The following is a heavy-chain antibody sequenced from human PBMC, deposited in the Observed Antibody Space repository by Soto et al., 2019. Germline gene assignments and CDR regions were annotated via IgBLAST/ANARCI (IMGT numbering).Heavy chain of an antibody. CDR2: MNPNSGNT. D-gene: IGHD3-3*01. J-gene: IGHJ6*02. CDR3: ARIGYYDFWSGYSISYYYYGMDV. Sequence: ASVKVSCKASGYTVTSYDINWVRQATGQGLGGMGWMNPNSGNTGYAQKFQGRVTMTRNTSISTAYMELSSLRSEDTAVYYCARIGYYDFWSGYSISYYYYGMDVWGQGTTVTVSS. V-gene: IGHV1-8*01. CDR1: GYTVTSYD.